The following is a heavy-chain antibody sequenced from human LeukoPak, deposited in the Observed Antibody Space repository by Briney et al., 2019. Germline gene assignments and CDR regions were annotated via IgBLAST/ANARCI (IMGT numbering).Heavy chain of an antibody. Sequence: SETLSLTCTVSGDSVSTTIYYWGWIRQPPGRGLECIGSIYYSGSTYYNPSLKSRATILVDTSRNQFSLKLSSVTAADTAVYYCARIYPIIGYCSSTSCPASFDIWGQGTMVAVSS. CDR1: GDSVSTTIYY. J-gene: IGHJ3*02. CDR2: IYYSGST. V-gene: IGHV4-39*07. CDR3: ARIYPIIGYCSSTSCPASFDI. D-gene: IGHD2-2*01.